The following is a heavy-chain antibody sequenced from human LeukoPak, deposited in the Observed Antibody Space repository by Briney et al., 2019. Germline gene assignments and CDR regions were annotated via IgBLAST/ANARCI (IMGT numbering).Heavy chain of an antibody. Sequence: PGGSLRISCAASEFTFSSYSMNWVRQAPGKGLEWVSFISYVGSNTYYEDSVKGRFTISRDNSKNTLYLQMNSLRTEDTAVYYCAKDPQVGATRGYYFDYWGQGTLVTVSS. D-gene: IGHD1-26*01. V-gene: IGHV3-30*18. CDR3: AKDPQVGATRGYYFDY. CDR1: EFTFSSYS. CDR2: ISYVGSNT. J-gene: IGHJ4*02.